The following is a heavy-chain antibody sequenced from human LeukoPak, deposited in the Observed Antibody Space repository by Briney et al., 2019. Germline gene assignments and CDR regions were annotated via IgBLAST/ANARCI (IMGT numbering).Heavy chain of an antibody. CDR3: AKAPSAQYHYYMDV. V-gene: IGHV3-23*01. CDR1: GFTFSSYA. J-gene: IGHJ6*03. CDR2: ISGSGGST. D-gene: IGHD2-15*01. Sequence: PGGSLRLSCAASGFTFSSYAMSWVRQAPGKGLEWVSAISGSGGSTYYADSVKGRFTISRDNSKNTLYLQMNSLRAEDTAVYYCAKAPSAQYHYYMDVWGKGTTVTVSS.